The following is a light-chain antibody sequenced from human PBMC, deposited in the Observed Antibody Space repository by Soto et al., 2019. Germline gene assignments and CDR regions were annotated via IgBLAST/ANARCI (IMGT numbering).Light chain of an antibody. CDR3: NSYATGSAYV. J-gene: IGLJ1*01. CDR1: SSDVGGYNR. Sequence: QSALTQPPSVSGSPGQSVTISCTGTSSDVGGYNRVSWYQQPPGKAPKLLIYDVSNRPSGGSTRFSGSKSGNTASLTISGLQADDVADYYCNSYATGSAYVFGPGTNVTV. CDR2: DVS. V-gene: IGLV2-18*02.